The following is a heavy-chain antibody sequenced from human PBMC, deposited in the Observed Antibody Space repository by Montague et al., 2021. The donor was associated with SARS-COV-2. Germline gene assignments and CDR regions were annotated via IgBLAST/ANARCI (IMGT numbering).Heavy chain of an antibody. D-gene: IGHD3-9*01. CDR3: AREIVLRYFDWLYISYYYDYGMDV. Sequence: SLRLSCAASGFTFSSYGMHWVRQAPGKGLEWVAVISYDGSNKYYADSVKGRFTISRDNSKNTLYLQMNSLRAEDTAVYYCAREIVLRYFDWLYISYYYDYGMDVWGQRTTVTVSS. CDR2: ISYDGSNK. J-gene: IGHJ6*02. V-gene: IGHV3-33*05. CDR1: GFTFSSYG.